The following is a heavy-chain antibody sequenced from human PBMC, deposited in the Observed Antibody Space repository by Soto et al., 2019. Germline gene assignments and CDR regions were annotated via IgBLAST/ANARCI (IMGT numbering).Heavy chain of an antibody. Sequence: LRLSCAASGIIFSSNAMHWVRQAPGKGLEWVSVISYDGSNKYYADSVKGRFTISRDNSKNTLYLQMNSLRGEDTAVYYCVRDPKAGGAHTASGMGVWGQGTTV. J-gene: IGHJ6*02. CDR3: VRDPKAGGAHTASGMGV. CDR2: ISYDGSNK. D-gene: IGHD2-21*02. CDR1: GIIFSSNA. V-gene: IGHV3-30-3*01.